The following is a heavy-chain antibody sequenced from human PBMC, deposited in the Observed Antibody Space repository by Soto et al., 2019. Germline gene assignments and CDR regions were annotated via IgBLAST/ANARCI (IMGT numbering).Heavy chain of an antibody. J-gene: IGHJ4*02. D-gene: IGHD3-3*01. Sequence: VQLVESGGGLVQPGGSLRLSCTASGLTFSRHWMTWVRQTPEKGLEWVANIKEDGSEKYYVDSVKGRFTISRDNAKNSLFLEMNDLRVDDKAVYHCASRPSEVKYYGVFDFWGQGTVVTVSS. CDR1: GLTFSRHW. CDR2: IKEDGSEK. CDR3: ASRPSEVKYYGVFDF. V-gene: IGHV3-7*03.